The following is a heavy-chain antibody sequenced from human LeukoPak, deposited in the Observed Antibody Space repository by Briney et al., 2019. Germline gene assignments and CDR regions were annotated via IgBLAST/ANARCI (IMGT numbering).Heavy chain of an antibody. CDR3: AKSGYYGKTDS. D-gene: IGHD3-10*01. CDR1: GGSISSSSYY. J-gene: IGHJ5*01. V-gene: IGHV4-39*07. Sequence: PSETLSLTCTVSGGSISSSSYYWGWIRQPPGKGLEWIGSIYYSGSTYYNPSLKSRVTISVDTSKNQFSLKLSSVTVADTAVYYCAKSGYYGKTDSWGHGTLVTVSS. CDR2: IYYSGST.